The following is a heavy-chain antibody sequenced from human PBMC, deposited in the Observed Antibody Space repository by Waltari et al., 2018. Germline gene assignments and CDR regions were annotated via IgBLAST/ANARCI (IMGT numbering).Heavy chain of an antibody. CDR3: ASQSLDSSGYYSYFDY. CDR2: IYHSGST. V-gene: IGHV4-38-2*02. J-gene: IGHJ4*02. D-gene: IGHD3-22*01. Sequence: QVQLQESGPGLVKPSETLSLTCTVSGYSISSGYYWGWIRQPPGKGLEWIGSIYHSGSTYYNPSLKSRVTISVDTSKNQFSLKLSSVPAADTAVYYCASQSLDSSGYYSYFDYWGQGTLVTVSS. CDR1: GYSISSGYY.